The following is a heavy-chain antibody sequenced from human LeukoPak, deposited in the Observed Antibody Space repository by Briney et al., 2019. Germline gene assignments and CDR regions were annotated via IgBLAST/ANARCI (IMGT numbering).Heavy chain of an antibody. V-gene: IGHV1-2*02. D-gene: IGHD6-19*01. CDR3: ARDIVPWYSSGWYGSIDY. J-gene: IGHJ4*02. CDR1: GYTFTGYY. Sequence: GASVKVSCKASGYTFTGYYMHWLRQAPGQGLEWMGWINPNSGGTNYAQKFQGRVTMTRDTSISTAYMELSRLRSDDTAVYYCARDIVPWYSSGWYGSIDYWGQGTLVTVSS. CDR2: INPNSGGT.